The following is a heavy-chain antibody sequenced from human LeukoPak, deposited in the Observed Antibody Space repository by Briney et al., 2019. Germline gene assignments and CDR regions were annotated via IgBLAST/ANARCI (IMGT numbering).Heavy chain of an antibody. CDR3: AREYYGSGSSIGFYYYYGMDV. J-gene: IGHJ6*02. CDR1: GFDFSIFW. D-gene: IGHD3-10*01. V-gene: IGHV3-7*01. Sequence: HPGGSLRLSCTASGFDFSIFWMSWVRQAPGRGLEWVANIEQDGNEKHYVDSVKGRFTISRDNAKNSLYLQMNSLRAEDTAVYYCAREYYGSGSSIGFYYYYGMDVWGQGTTVTVSS. CDR2: IEQDGNEK.